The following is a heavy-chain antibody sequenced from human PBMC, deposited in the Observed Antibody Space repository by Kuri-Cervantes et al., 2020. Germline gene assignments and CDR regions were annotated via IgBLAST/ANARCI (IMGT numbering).Heavy chain of an antibody. CDR3: ARGGWLLPQRRGHYMDV. Sequence: SETLSLTCTVSGGSISSSSYYWGWIRQPPGKGLEWIGSIYYSGSTYYNPSLKSRVTISVDTSKNQFSLKLSSVTAADTAVYYCARGGWLLPQRRGHYMDVWGKGTTVTVSS. V-gene: IGHV4-39*07. D-gene: IGHD3-22*01. J-gene: IGHJ6*03. CDR2: IYYSGST. CDR1: GGSISSSSYY.